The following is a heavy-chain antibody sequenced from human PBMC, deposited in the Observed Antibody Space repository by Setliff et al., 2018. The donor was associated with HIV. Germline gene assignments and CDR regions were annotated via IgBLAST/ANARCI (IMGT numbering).Heavy chain of an antibody. CDR3: ARDRSNYVGLDAFDI. CDR1: GGTFSSYA. J-gene: IGHJ3*02. Sequence: GASVKVSCKASGGTFSSYAISWVRQAPGQGLEWMGMISPRAGSTNYAQKFQGRVTITADESTSTAYMELSSLRSEDTAVYYCARDRSNYVGLDAFDIWGQGTMVTVSS. D-gene: IGHD4-4*01. CDR2: ISPRAGST. V-gene: IGHV1-69*11.